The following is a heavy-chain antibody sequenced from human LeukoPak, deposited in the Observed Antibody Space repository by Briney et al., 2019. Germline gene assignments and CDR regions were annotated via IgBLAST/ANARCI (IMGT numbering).Heavy chain of an antibody. V-gene: IGHV3-30*18. CDR1: GFTVSSNY. Sequence: GGSLRLSCAASGFTVSSNYMSWVRQAPGKGLEWVAVISYDGSNKYYADSVKGRFTISRDNSKNTLYLQMNSLRAEDTAVYYCAKGALRFLEWLFQGDYWGQGTLVTVSS. CDR2: ISYDGSNK. CDR3: AKGALRFLEWLFQGDY. D-gene: IGHD3-3*01. J-gene: IGHJ4*02.